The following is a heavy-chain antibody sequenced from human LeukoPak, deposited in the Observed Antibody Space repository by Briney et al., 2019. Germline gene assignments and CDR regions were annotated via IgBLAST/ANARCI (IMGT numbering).Heavy chain of an antibody. V-gene: IGHV4-30-2*01. Sequence: SETLSLTCAVSGGSISSGGSSWSWIRQPPGKGLEWIGYIYHSGSTYYNPSLKSRVTISVDRSKNQFSLKLSSVTAADTAVYYCARALYCGGDCHTLYYFDHWGQGTLVTVSS. CDR1: GGSISSGGSS. CDR2: IYHSGST. J-gene: IGHJ4*02. CDR3: ARALYCGGDCHTLYYFDH. D-gene: IGHD2-21*02.